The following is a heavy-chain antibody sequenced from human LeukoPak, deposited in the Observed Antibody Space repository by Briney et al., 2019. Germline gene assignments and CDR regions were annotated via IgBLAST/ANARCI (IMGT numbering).Heavy chain of an antibody. V-gene: IGHV2-5*01. CDR3: AHVDMECYFDY. CDR1: GFSLTTSGVG. J-gene: IGHJ4*02. CDR2: IYWNDDK. Sequence: SGPTLVKPPQTLTLTCTFSGFSLTTSGVGVGSIRQPPGKALEWLALIYWNDDKRYSPSLKSRLTITKDTSKNQVVLTMTNVDPVDTATYYCAHVDMECYFDYWGQGTLVTVSS. D-gene: IGHD3-3*01.